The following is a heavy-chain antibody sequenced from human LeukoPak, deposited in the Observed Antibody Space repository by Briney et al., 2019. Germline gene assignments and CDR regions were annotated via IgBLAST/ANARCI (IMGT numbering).Heavy chain of an antibody. CDR1: GYTFTSYD. CDR2: MNPNSGNT. D-gene: IGHD3-10*01. V-gene: IGHV1-8*03. J-gene: IGHJ6*03. CDR3: ARAGSYGLYYYMDV. Sequence: ASVKLSXKASGYTFTSYDINWVRQATGQGLEWMGWMNPNSGNTGYAQKFQGRVTITRNTSISTAYMELSSLRSEDTAVYYCARAGSYGLYYYMDVWGKGTTVTVSS.